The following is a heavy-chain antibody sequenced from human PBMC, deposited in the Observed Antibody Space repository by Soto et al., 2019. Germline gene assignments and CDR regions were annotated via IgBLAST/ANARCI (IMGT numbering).Heavy chain of an antibody. CDR2: INPNSGGT. V-gene: IGHV1-2*04. CDR1: GYTFTGYY. CDR3: ASSPGHLSDYSDY. Sequence: ASVKVSCKASGYTFTGYYMHWVRQAPGQGLEWMGWINPNSGGTNYAQKFQGWVTMTRDTSISTAYMELSRLRSDDTAVYYCASSPGHLSDYSDYWGQGTLVTVSS. J-gene: IGHJ4*02.